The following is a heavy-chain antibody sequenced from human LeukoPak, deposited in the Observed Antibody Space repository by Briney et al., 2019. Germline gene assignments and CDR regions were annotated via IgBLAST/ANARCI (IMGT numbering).Heavy chain of an antibody. V-gene: IGHV3-13*01. D-gene: IGHD3-10*01. CDR3: ARGGFPPYGMDV. Sequence: GGSLRLSCAASGFTFSSYGMHWVRQATGKGLEWVSAIGTAGDTYYPGSVKGRFTISRENAKNSLYLQMNSLRAGDTAVYYCARGGFPPYGMDVWGQGTTVTVSS. CDR1: GFTFSSYG. CDR2: IGTAGDT. J-gene: IGHJ6*02.